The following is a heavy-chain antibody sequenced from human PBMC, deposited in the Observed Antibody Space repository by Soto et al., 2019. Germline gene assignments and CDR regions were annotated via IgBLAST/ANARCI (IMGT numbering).Heavy chain of an antibody. CDR2: TYYRSKWYN. CDR1: GDSVSSNSAA. V-gene: IGHV6-1*01. Sequence: SQTLSLTCAISGDSVSSNSAAWNWIRQSPSRGLEWLGRTYYRSKWYNDYAVSVKSRITINPDTSKNQFSLQLKSVTPEDTAVYYCARGLDYYGSGSQHGYYYYYGMDVWGQGTTVTVYS. CDR3: ARGLDYYGSGSQHGYYYYYGMDV. J-gene: IGHJ6*02. D-gene: IGHD3-10*01.